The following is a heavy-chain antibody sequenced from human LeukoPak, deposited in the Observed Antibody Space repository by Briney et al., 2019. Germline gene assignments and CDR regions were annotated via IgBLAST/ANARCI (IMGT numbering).Heavy chain of an antibody. CDR1: GFTFNSYW. CDR3: ASATYYYDSSGSGGIDY. Sequence: PGGSLRLSCAASGFTFNSYWMHWVRQAPGKGLVWVSRINSDGSSTSYADSVKGRFTISRDNAKNTLYLQMNSLRAEDTAVYYCASATYYYDSSGSGGIDYWGQGTLVTVSS. D-gene: IGHD3-22*01. CDR2: INSDGSST. J-gene: IGHJ4*02. V-gene: IGHV3-74*01.